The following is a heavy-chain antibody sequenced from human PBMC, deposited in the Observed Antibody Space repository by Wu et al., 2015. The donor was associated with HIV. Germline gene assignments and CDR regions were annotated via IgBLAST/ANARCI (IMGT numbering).Heavy chain of an antibody. CDR1: GGTFSSYA. CDR2: IIPIFGTA. V-gene: IGHV1-69*13. CDR3: AREVLPRKKGRYYYYGMDV. Sequence: QVQLVQSGAEVKKPGPSVKVSCKASGGTFSSYAISWVRQAPGQGLEWMGRIIPIFGTANYAQKFQGRVTITADESTSTAYMELSSLRSEDTAVYYCAREVLPRKKGRYYYYGMDVWGQGTTVTGLL. J-gene: IGHJ6*02. D-gene: IGHD3-3*01.